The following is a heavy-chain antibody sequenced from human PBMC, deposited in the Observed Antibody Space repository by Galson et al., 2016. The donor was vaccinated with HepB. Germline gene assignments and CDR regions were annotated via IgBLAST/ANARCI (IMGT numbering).Heavy chain of an antibody. V-gene: IGHV4-59*08. D-gene: IGHD3/OR15-3a*01. CDR1: GGSISGFH. J-gene: IGHJ4*02. CDR3: GRHGLGLREIDY. CDR2: IYYSGST. Sequence: SETLSLTCTVSGGSISGFHWSWIRLSPGRGLEWIGYIYYSGSTNYNPSLRSRITRSVDTSTNQFSLQLSSVTAAYTAVYYCGRHGLGLREIDYWGQGTVVTVSS.